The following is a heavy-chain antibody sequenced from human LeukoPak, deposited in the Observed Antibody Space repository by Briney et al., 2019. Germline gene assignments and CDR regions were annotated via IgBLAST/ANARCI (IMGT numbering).Heavy chain of an antibody. D-gene: IGHD3-10*01. CDR3: ARVGITTIRTDAFDI. CDR1: GFILSSYW. CDR2: TNSDGSNT. V-gene: IGHV3-74*01. J-gene: IGHJ3*02. Sequence: GGSLRLSCAGSGFILSSYWMHWVRQAPGKGLVWVSRTNSDGSNTDYADSVKGRFTISRDNAKNTLYLQMNSLRAEDTAVYYCARVGITTIRTDAFDIWGQGTMVTVSS.